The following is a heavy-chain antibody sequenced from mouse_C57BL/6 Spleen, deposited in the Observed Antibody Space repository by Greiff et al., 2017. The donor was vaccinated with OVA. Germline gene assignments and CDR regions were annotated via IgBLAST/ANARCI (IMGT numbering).Heavy chain of an antibody. CDR3: ARWSSSGCFAY. D-gene: IGHD3-2*02. Sequence: QVQLQQSGAELARPGASVKMSCKASGYTFTSYTMHWVKQRPGQGLEWIGYINPSSGYTKYNQKFKDKATLTADKSSSTAYMQLSSLTSEDSAVYYCARWSSSGCFAYWGQGTLVTVSA. CDR1: GYTFTSYT. CDR2: INPSSGYT. J-gene: IGHJ3*01. V-gene: IGHV1-4*01.